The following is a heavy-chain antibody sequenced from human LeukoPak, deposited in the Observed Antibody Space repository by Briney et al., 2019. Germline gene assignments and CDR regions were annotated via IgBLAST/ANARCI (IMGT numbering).Heavy chain of an antibody. CDR1: GYTFTSYD. CDR3: ARGKRITIFGVVTAYWYFDL. D-gene: IGHD3-3*01. Sequence: ASVKVSYKASGYTFTSYDINWVRQATGQGLEWMGWMNPNSGNTGYAQKFQGRVTITRNTSISTAYMELSSLRSEDTAVYYCARGKRITIFGVVTAYWYFDLWGRGTLVTVSS. J-gene: IGHJ2*01. CDR2: MNPNSGNT. V-gene: IGHV1-8*03.